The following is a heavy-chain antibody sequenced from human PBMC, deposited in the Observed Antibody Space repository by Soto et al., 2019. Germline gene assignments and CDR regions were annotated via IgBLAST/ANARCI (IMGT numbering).Heavy chain of an antibody. CDR3: ASVAPRLTMVRGVIYWFDP. V-gene: IGHV4-4*02. D-gene: IGHD3-10*01. Sequence: PSETLSLTCAVSGGSISSSNWWSWVRQPPGKGLEWIGEIYHSGSTNYNPSLKSRDTISVDKSKNQFSLKLSSVTAADTAVYYCASVAPRLTMVRGVIYWFDPWGQGTQVTVSS. CDR1: GGSISSSNW. CDR2: IYHSGST. J-gene: IGHJ5*02.